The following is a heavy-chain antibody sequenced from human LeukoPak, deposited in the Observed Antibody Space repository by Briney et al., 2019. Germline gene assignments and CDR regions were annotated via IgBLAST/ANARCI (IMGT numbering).Heavy chain of an antibody. CDR2: ISYDGSKT. CDR1: GFTFSTYG. D-gene: IGHD2-8*02. J-gene: IGHJ4*02. Sequence: PGGSLRLSCEVSGFTFSTYGMYWVRQAPGKGLESVAVISYDGSKTYYADSVKGRSTISRDNPKNTVYLQLNSLTPDDTAVYYCARLPPSVFGVGTGDFDYWGQGTLVTVSS. CDR3: ARLPPSVFGVGTGDFDY. V-gene: IGHV3-30*03.